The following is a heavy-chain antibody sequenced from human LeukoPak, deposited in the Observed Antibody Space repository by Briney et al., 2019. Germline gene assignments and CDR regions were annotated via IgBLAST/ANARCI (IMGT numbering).Heavy chain of an antibody. D-gene: IGHD5-24*01. CDR1: GFIVSTYY. Sequence: GGSLRLSCVASGFIVSTYYMSWVRQAPGKGLEWVANIHPDTTNKYYVESVRGRFTISRDNAKNSLFLQMNSLGADDTAVYYCAREDGTFDPWGPGTLVTVSS. J-gene: IGHJ5*02. CDR2: IHPDTTNK. CDR3: AREDGTFDP. V-gene: IGHV3-7*05.